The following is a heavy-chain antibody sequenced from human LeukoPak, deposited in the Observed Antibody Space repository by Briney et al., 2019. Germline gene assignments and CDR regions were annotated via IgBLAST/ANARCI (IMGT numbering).Heavy chain of an antibody. V-gene: IGHV3-43*02. CDR3: AKDTRVDTAMVINYYYGMDV. D-gene: IGHD5-18*01. CDR2: ISGDAGST. J-gene: IGHJ6*02. CDR1: GFTFDDYA. Sequence: GGSLRLSCAAPGFTFDDYAMHWVRQAPGKGLEWVSLISGDAGSTYYADSVKGRFTISRDDSKNSLYLEMNSLRTEDTALYYCAKDTRVDTAMVINYYYGMDVWGQGTTVTVSS.